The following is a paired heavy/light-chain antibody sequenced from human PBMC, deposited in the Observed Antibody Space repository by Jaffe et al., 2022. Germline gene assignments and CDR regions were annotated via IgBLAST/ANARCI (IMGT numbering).Light chain of an antibody. V-gene: IGKV3-20*01. CDR1: QSVSSGH. CDR3: QQYDTLPRA. Sequence: EIVLTQSPGTLSLSPGERATLSCRASQSVSSGHLAWYQQKSGQGPRLLIYDASRRATGIPDRFSGSGSGTDFTLSISRLEPEDFALYYCQQYDTLPRAFGQGTKVEIK. J-gene: IGKJ1*01. CDR2: DAS.
Heavy chain of an antibody. CDR1: GYTFRSYA. CDR3: ARFMDCGGHCAFDY. V-gene: IGHV3-23*01. D-gene: IGHD2-21*01. J-gene: IGHJ4*02. CDR2: ISASGDRT. Sequence: EVHLLESGGGLVQPGGSLTLSCAASGYTFRSYAMSWVRQTPGKGLEWVSSISASGDRTYYTDSVKGRFTISRDNYENTLFLQMNSLRAEDTAVYYCARFMDCGGHCAFDYWGQGALVTVSS.